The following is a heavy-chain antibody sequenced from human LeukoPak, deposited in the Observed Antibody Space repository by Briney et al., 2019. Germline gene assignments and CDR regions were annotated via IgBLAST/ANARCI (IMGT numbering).Heavy chain of an antibody. CDR3: ARDTYYYDSSGYQYGMDV. J-gene: IGHJ6*02. CDR2: ISSSSSYI. D-gene: IGHD3-22*01. Sequence: GGSLRLSCAASGFTFSSYSMNWVRQAPGKGLEWVSSISSSSSYIYYADSVKGRFTISRDNAKNSLYLQMNSLRAEDTAVYYCARDTYYYDSSGYQYGMDVWGQGITVTVSS. CDR1: GFTFSSYS. V-gene: IGHV3-21*01.